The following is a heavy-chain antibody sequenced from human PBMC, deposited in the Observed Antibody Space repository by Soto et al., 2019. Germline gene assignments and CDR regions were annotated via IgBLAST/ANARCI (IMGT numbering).Heavy chain of an antibody. CDR1: GFTFTNYA. J-gene: IGHJ4*02. CDR3: AKHYYGTEH. V-gene: IGHV3-23*01. CDR2: ISGSSGNT. D-gene: IGHD3-10*01. Sequence: GGSLRLSCAASGFTFTNYAMTWVRQAPGKGLEWVSRISGSSGNTYYSDSVKGRFSVSRDSSKNTLYLQMSSLRAEDTAVYYCAKHYYGTEHWGQGTLVTVSS.